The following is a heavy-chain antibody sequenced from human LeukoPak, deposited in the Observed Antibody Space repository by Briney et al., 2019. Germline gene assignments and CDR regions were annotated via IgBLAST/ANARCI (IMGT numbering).Heavy chain of an antibody. CDR2: INHSGST. D-gene: IGHD3-22*01. V-gene: IGHV4-39*07. CDR1: GGSISSGDYY. CDR3: ARGQRKGAYYYDSSGYYLDY. J-gene: IGHJ4*02. Sequence: SETLSLTCTVSGGSISSGDYYWSWIRQPPGKGLEWIGEINHSGSTNYNPSLKSRVTISVDTSKNQFSLKLSSVTAADTAVYYCARGQRKGAYYYDSSGYYLDYWGQGTLVTVSS.